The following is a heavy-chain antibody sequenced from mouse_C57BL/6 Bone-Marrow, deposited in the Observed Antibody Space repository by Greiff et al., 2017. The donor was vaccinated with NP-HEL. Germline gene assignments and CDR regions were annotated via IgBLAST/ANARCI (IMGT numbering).Heavy chain of an antibody. CDR3: ARRHYGSSPFAY. CDR1: GYAFSSYW. Sequence: VQLQQSGAELVKPGASVKISCKASGYAFSSYWMNWVKQRPGKGLEWIGQIYPGDGDTNYNGKFKGKATLTADKSSSTAYMQLSSLTSEDSAVYFCARRHYGSSPFAYWGQGTLVTVSA. V-gene: IGHV1-80*01. D-gene: IGHD1-1*01. J-gene: IGHJ3*01. CDR2: IYPGDGDT.